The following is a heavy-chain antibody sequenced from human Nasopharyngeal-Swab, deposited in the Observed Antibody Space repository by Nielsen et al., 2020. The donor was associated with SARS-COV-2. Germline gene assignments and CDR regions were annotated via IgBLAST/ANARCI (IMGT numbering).Heavy chain of an antibody. J-gene: IGHJ4*02. CDR3: ARDDGDVPGITGSGPPGGY. D-gene: IGHD6-13*01. V-gene: IGHV1-2*06. CDR2: INPNSGDT. Sequence: ASVKVSCKASGYTFTDYYMHWVRQAPGQGLAWMGRINPNSGDTKYAQKFQGRVTVTRDKSINTAYMELSSLRSDDTAMYYCARDDGDVPGITGSGPPGGYWGQGTLVTVSS. CDR1: GYTFTDYY.